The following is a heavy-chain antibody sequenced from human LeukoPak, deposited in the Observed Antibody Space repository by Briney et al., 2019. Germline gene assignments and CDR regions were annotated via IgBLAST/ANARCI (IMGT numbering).Heavy chain of an antibody. Sequence: GGSLRLSCAASGFTFDNYGINWVRQAPGKGLEWVSRIHWNGGRTGYADSVKGRFTISRDNAKNSLYLQMNSLRAEDTAVYYCARELDHGDIWGQGTMVTVSS. V-gene: IGHV3-20*04. D-gene: IGHD3/OR15-3a*01. J-gene: IGHJ3*02. CDR1: GFTFDNYG. CDR3: ARELDHGDI. CDR2: IHWNGGRT.